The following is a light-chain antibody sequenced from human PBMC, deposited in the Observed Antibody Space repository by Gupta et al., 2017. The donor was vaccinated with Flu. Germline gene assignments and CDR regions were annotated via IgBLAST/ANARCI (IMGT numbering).Light chain of an antibody. V-gene: IGKV3-11*01. CDR2: GVS. CDR3: QHRNSCPFT. Sequence: EVVLTQSPATLSLSPGEKATLSCRATQHVSTYLSWYQQKPGQAPRLLIYGVSNRADGVPARFSGSGSETEFTLTIRSLEPEDFAVYYCQHRNSCPFTFGRGTKMDIK. J-gene: IGKJ4*01. CDR1: QHVSTY.